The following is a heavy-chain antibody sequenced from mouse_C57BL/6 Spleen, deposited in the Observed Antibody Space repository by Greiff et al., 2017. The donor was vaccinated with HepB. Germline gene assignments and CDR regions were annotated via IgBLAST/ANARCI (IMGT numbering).Heavy chain of an antibody. J-gene: IGHJ3*01. CDR1: GFTFTDYY. Sequence: EVQLVESGGGLVQPGGSLSLSCAASGFTFTDYYMSWVRQPPGKALEWLGFIRNKANGYTTEYSASVKGRFTISRDNSQSILYLQMNALRAEDSATYCCGRYGRVGFGYWGQGALVSVSA. V-gene: IGHV7-3*01. CDR3: GRYGRVGFGY. CDR2: IRNKANGYTT.